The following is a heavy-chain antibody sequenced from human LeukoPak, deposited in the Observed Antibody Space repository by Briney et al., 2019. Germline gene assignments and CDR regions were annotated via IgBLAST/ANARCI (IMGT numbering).Heavy chain of an antibody. J-gene: IGHJ4*02. Sequence: PGGSLRLSCAASGFTFSSYGMHWVRQTPGKGLEWVAFIRYDGSNKYYADSVKGRFTISRDNSKNSLYLQMNSLRVEDTAVYYCARERGHLDYWGQGTLVAVSS. V-gene: IGHV3-30*02. CDR1: GFTFSSYG. CDR3: ARERGHLDY. CDR2: IRYDGSNK.